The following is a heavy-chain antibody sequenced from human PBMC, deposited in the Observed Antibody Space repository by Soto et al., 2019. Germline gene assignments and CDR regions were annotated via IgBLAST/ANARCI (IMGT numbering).Heavy chain of an antibody. D-gene: IGHD4-17*01. CDR2: ISSSSSYI. V-gene: IGHV3-21*01. Sequence: PGGSLRLSCAASGFTFSSCSMNWVRQAPGKGLEWVSSISSSSSYIYYADSVKGRFTISRDNAKNSLYLQMNSLRAEDTAVYYCARDRPLFLAMTTVTNPLDYWGQGTLVTVSS. CDR1: GFTFSSCS. CDR3: ARDRPLFLAMTTVTNPLDY. J-gene: IGHJ4*02.